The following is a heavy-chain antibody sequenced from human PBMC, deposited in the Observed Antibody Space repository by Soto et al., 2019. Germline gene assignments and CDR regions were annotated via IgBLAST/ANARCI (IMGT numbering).Heavy chain of an antibody. V-gene: IGHV3-23*01. J-gene: IGHJ4*01. CDR2: VSATAGTT. D-gene: IGHD3-16*01. CDR3: AKDRLAGGSDY. Sequence: GGSLRLSCAPSGFTFIHYAMSWVRQAPGKGLEWVSLVSATAGTTYYTDSVKGRFTISRDNSRNTVYLQMNSLRADDTAVYYCAKDRLAGGSDYWRHGTPVTVSS. CDR1: GFTFIHYA.